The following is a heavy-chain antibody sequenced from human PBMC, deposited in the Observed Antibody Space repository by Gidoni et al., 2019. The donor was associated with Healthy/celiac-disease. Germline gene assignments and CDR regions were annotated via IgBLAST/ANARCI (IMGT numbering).Heavy chain of an antibody. Sequence: QVQLLQSGAEVKKPGASVTVSCKASGYTFTGYYMHWVRQAPGQGLEWMGWINPNSGGTNYAQKFQRRVTMTRDTSISTAYMELSRLRSDDTAVYYCAMYSGYDLRGYSYGLDFDYWGQGTLVTVSS. CDR2: INPNSGGT. D-gene: IGHD5-18*01. V-gene: IGHV1-2*02. CDR3: AMYSGYDLRGYSYGLDFDY. J-gene: IGHJ4*02. CDR1: GYTFTGYY.